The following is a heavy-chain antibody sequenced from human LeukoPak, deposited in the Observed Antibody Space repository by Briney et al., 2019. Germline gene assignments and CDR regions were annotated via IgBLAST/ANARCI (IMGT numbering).Heavy chain of an antibody. Sequence: GASVKVSCKASGYTFTSYAMHWVRQAPGQRLEWMGWINAGNGNTKYSQKFQGRVTITRDTSASTAYMELSSLRSEDTAVYYCARVNSSCSSTSCYYWYFDLWGRGTLATVSS. V-gene: IGHV1-3*01. CDR3: ARVNSSCSSTSCYYWYFDL. CDR2: INAGNGNT. D-gene: IGHD2-2*01. J-gene: IGHJ2*01. CDR1: GYTFTSYA.